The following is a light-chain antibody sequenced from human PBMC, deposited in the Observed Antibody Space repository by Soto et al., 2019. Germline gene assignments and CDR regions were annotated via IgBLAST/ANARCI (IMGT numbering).Light chain of an antibody. CDR1: QSVSSY. CDR2: DAS. Sequence: EIVLTQSPGTLSLSPGERATLSSRASQSVSSYLAWYQQKPGQAPRLLIYDASNRATGIPARFSGSGSGTDFTLTISSLEPEDFAVYYCQQRSNSWTFGQGTKVDIK. J-gene: IGKJ1*01. CDR3: QQRSNSWT. V-gene: IGKV3-11*01.